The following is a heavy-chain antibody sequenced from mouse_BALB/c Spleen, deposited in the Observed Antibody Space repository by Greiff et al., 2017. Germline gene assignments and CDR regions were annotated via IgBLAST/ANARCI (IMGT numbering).Heavy chain of an antibody. CDR2: INPSNGGT. Sequence: QVQLKQSGAELVKPGASVKLSCKASGYTFTSYYMYWVKQRPGQGLEWIGEINPSNGGTNFNEKFKSKATLTVDKSSSTAYMQLSSLTSEDSAVYYCTRGRNRGGDDWGQGTSVTVSS. CDR3: TRGRNRGGDD. CDR1: GYTFTSYY. J-gene: IGHJ4*01. V-gene: IGHV1S81*02.